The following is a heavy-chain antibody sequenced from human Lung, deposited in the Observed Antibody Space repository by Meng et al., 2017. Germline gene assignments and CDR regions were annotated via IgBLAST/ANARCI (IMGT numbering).Heavy chain of an antibody. CDR3: ARGPTTMAHDLDY. V-gene: IGHV4-34*01. D-gene: IGHD4-11*01. J-gene: IGHJ4*02. CDR2: INHSGST. Sequence: RLQRSGAGLLKRSETLSLTRVVSGGAFSDDYCSWIRQPPGKGLEWSGEINHSGSTNYNPSLESRATISVDTSQNNLSLKLSSVTAADSAVYYCARGPTTMAHDLDYWGQGTLVTVSS. CDR1: GGAFSDDY.